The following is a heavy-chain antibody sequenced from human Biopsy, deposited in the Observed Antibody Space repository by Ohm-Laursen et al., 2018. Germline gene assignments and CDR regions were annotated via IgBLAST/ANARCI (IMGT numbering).Heavy chain of an antibody. CDR3: ARDGRGGHLNTTLITGKNLDS. Sequence: TLSLTCTVSGGSISGYHWSWIRKSPGKGLEWLAYISYTGGITSNPSLNGRATMSLDTSKNQFSLRLIYVTAADTAVYFCARDGRGGHLNTTLITGKNLDSWGQGILVTVSS. CDR2: ISYTGGI. J-gene: IGHJ4*02. V-gene: IGHV4-59*01. D-gene: IGHD3-16*01. CDR1: GGSISGYH.